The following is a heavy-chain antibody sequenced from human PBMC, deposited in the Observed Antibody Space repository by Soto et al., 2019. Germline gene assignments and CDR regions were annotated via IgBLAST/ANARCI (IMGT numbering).Heavy chain of an antibody. CDR2: INPNSGGT. CDR3: ARDHRLVPAH. CDR1: GYTFAGYY. Sequence: GASVKVSCKASGYTFAGYYMHWVRQAPGQGLEWMGWINPNSGGTNYAQKVPGRVTMTRDTSISTAYMELRRLRSDDTAVYYCARDHRLVPAHWGQGTLVTVSS. V-gene: IGHV1-2*02. D-gene: IGHD6-19*01. J-gene: IGHJ4*02.